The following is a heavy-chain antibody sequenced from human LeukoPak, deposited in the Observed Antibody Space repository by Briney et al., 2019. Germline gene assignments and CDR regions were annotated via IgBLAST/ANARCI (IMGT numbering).Heavy chain of an antibody. CDR2: IKEDGSEK. D-gene: IGHD5-12*01. Sequence: GGSLRLSCAASGFTFSSYWMTWVRQAPGKGLEWVANIKEDGSEKYYVDSVKGRFTISRDNAKNSLYLQMNSLRSDDTAVYYCARDGIVATLGRFDPWGQGTLVTVSS. J-gene: IGHJ5*02. CDR3: ARDGIVATLGRFDP. CDR1: GFTFSSYW. V-gene: IGHV3-7*03.